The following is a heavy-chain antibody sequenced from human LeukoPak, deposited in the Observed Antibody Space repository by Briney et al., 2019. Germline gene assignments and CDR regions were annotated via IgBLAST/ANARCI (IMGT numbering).Heavy chain of an antibody. CDR1: GYTFSSYE. CDR2: MNPKTGKT. CDR3: ARIRPVTTGLKGYYFDY. D-gene: IGHD1-1*01. J-gene: IGHJ4*02. Sequence: ASVKVSCKTSGYTFSSYEFNWVRQAAAGGLEWVGWMNPKTGKTAYARNLQGRVTITRDTSITTAYMDLSALRSEDTAVYYCARIRPVTTGLKGYYFDYWGQGTLVTVSS. V-gene: IGHV1-8*01.